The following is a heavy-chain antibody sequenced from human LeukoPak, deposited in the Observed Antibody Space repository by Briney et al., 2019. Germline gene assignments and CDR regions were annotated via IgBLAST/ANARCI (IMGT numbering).Heavy chain of an antibody. CDR3: ARDGDDSSGYYGDY. J-gene: IGHJ4*02. D-gene: IGHD3-22*01. CDR1: GFTFSSYA. V-gene: IGHV3-23*01. CDR2: ISGSGGST. Sequence: GGSLRLSCAASGFTFSSYAMSWVRQAPGKGLEWVSAISGSGGSTYYADSVKGRFTISRDNSKNTLYLQMNSLRAGDTAVYYCARDGDDSSGYYGDYWGQGTLVTVSS.